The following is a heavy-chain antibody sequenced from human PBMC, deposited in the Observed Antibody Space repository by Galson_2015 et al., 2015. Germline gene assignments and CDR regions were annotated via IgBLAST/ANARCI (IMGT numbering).Heavy chain of an antibody. D-gene: IGHD1-1*01. J-gene: IGHJ4*02. Sequence: SLRLSCAASGFTFSSYGVHWVRQAPGKGLEWVAVISYDGSNKYYADSVKGRFTISRDNSKNTLYLQMNSLRAGDTAVYYCAKIWGPKQLFLESPSTEYYFDYWGQGTLVTVSS. CDR2: ISYDGSNK. V-gene: IGHV3-30*18. CDR3: AKIWGPKQLFLESPSTEYYFDY. CDR1: GFTFSSYG.